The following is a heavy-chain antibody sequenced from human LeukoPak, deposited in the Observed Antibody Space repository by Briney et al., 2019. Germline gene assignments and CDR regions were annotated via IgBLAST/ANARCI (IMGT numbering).Heavy chain of an antibody. J-gene: IGHJ3*02. CDR2: IYYSGST. V-gene: IGHV4-59*01. CDR3: ARGGYYYDSSGYWGAVDI. CDR1: GGSISSYY. D-gene: IGHD3-22*01. Sequence: PSETLSLTCTVSGGSISSYYWSWIRHPPGKGLEWIGYIYYSGSTNYNPSLKSRVTISVDTSKNQFSLKLSSVTAADTAVYYCARGGYYYDSSGYWGAVDIWGQGTMVTVSS.